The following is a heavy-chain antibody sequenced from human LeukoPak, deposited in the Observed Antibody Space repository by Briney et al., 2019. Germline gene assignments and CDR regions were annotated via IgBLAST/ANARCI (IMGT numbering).Heavy chain of an antibody. J-gene: IGHJ2*01. V-gene: IGHV4-30-2*01. CDR3: ARADNWNLYWYFDL. Sequence: SETLSLTGTVSGGSISSGGYDWSWIRQPPGKGLEWIGYIYHSGSTYYNPSLTSRVTISVDRSKNQFSLNLSSVAAADTAVYYCARADNWNLYWYFDLWGRGTLVTVSS. CDR2: IYHSGST. D-gene: IGHD1-20*01. CDR1: GGSISSGGYD.